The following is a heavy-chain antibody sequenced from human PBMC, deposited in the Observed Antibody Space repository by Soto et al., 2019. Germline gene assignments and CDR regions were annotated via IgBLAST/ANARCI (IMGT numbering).Heavy chain of an antibody. CDR3: ASGNCGYICYHDY. CDR1: GYSFTSYG. V-gene: IGHV1-18*01. J-gene: IGHJ4*02. CDR2: INAYNGNT. D-gene: IGHD5-12*01. Sequence: ASVKVSCKASGYSFTSYGISWVRQAPGQGLEWMGWINAYNGNTKYSQKLQGRVTITRDTSASTAYMELSSLTSEDTAVYYCASGNCGYICYHDYWGQGTLVTVSS.